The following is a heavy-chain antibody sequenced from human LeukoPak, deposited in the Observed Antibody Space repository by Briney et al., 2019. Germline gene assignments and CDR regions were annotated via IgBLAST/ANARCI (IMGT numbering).Heavy chain of an antibody. Sequence: SETLSLTCAVYGGSFSGYYWSWIRQPPGKGLEWIGEINHSGSTNYNPSLKSRVTISVDTSKDQFSLELSSVTAADTAVYYCARWGGIVATTFDYWGQGTLVTVSS. CDR2: INHSGST. V-gene: IGHV4-34*01. CDR1: GGSFSGYY. CDR3: ARWGGIVATTFDY. D-gene: IGHD5-12*01. J-gene: IGHJ4*02.